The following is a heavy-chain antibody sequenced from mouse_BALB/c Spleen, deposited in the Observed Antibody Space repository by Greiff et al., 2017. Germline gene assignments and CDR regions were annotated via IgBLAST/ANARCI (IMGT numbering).Heavy chain of an antibody. CDR1: GFTFSDYY. J-gene: IGHJ4*01. CDR2: ISDGGSYT. D-gene: IGHD1-2*01. Sequence: EVQGVESGGGLVKPGGSLKLSCAASGFTFSDYYMYWVRQTPEKRLEWVATISDGGSYTYYPDSVKGRFTISRDNAKNNLYLQMSSLKSEDTAMYYCARGGYLAMDYWGQGTSVTVSS. V-gene: IGHV5-4*02. CDR3: ARGGYLAMDY.